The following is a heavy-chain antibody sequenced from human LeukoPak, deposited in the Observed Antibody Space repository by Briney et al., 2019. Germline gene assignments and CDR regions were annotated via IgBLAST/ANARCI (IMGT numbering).Heavy chain of an antibody. V-gene: IGHV3-7*03. CDR2: IKQDGSEK. Sequence: GGSLRLSCVASGFTFSSRDWMTWVRQAPGKGLEWVANIKQDGSEKNYVDSVKGRFTISRDNAKNSVDLQMNSLRAEDTALYYCARVDCSGGSCYSVNDAFDIWGQGTMVTVSS. J-gene: IGHJ3*02. CDR3: ARVDCSGGSCYSVNDAFDI. CDR1: GFTFSSRDW. D-gene: IGHD2-15*01.